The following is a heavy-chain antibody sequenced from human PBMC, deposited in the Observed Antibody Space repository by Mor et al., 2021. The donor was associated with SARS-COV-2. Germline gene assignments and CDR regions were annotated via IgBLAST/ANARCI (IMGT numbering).Heavy chain of an antibody. D-gene: IGHD6-19*01. CDR3: ARVSSGWYKYYFD. CDR2: IYYSGST. V-gene: IGHV4-59*01. J-gene: IGHJ4*01. Sequence: EWIGDIYYSGSTNYNPSLKSRVTISVDTSKNQFSLKLSSVTAADTAVYYCARVSSGWYKYYFD.